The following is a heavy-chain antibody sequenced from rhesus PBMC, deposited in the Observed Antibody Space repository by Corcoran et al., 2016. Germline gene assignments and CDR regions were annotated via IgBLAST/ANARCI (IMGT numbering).Heavy chain of an antibody. CDR3: ARDQGDFGVVITLDY. D-gene: IGHD3-3*01. CDR2: IYGSGGST. V-gene: IGHV4S2*01. CDR1: GASIRRNY. Sequence: QVQLQDAGPGLGKPSETLPLTCAGSGASIRRNYWSWIRPALGKGPGWIGRIYGSGGSTDYNPSLKSRVTISIDTSKNQFSLKLSSVTAADTAVYYCARDQGDFGVVITLDYWGQGVLVTVSS. J-gene: IGHJ4*01.